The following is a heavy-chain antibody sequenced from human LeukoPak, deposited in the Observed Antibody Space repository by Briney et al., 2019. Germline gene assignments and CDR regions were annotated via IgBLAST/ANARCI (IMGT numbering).Heavy chain of an antibody. CDR3: AREGSLPLDY. Sequence: GGSLGLSFAASGFTFSSYSMNWVRQAPGKGLEWVSYISSSSSTIYYADSVKGRFTISRDNAKNSLYLQMNSLRAEDTAVYYCAREGSLPLDYWGQGTLVTVSS. CDR2: ISSSSSTI. J-gene: IGHJ4*02. D-gene: IGHD1-14*01. CDR1: GFTFSSYS. V-gene: IGHV3-48*01.